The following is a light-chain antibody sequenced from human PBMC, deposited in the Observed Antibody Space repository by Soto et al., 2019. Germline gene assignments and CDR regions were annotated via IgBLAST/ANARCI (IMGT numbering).Light chain of an antibody. CDR1: QSVSSSS. V-gene: IGKV3-20*01. CDR2: AAS. CDR3: QQYGSSLPIT. Sequence: DIVLTQSPGILSLSPGETATLSCRASQSVSSSSFAWYQQKAGQAPRLLIYAASNRATGTPDRFSGSGSGTDFTLTISRLEPEDFVVYYCQQYGSSLPITFGQGTRLEIK. J-gene: IGKJ5*01.